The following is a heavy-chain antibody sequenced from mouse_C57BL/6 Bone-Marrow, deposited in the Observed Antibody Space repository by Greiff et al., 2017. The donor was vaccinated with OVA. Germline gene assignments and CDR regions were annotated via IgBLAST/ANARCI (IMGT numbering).Heavy chain of an antibody. D-gene: IGHD2-4*01. CDR2: IDPSDSYT. Sequence: QVQLQQPGAELVMPGASVKLSCKASGYTFTSYWMHWVKQRPGQGLEWIGEIDPSDSYTNYNQKFKGKSTLTVDKSSSTAYMQLSSLRSEDSAVYYCARDDYDGGTWFAYWGQGTLVTVSA. CDR3: ARDDYDGGTWFAY. V-gene: IGHV1-69*01. J-gene: IGHJ3*01. CDR1: GYTFTSYW.